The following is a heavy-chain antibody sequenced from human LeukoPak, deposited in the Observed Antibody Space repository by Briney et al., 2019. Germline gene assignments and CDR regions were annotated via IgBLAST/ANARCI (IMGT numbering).Heavy chain of an antibody. D-gene: IGHD2-2*01. CDR3: AREGHLGYCSSTSCYAPYYGMDV. CDR1: GFTSVNYA. V-gene: IGHV3-30-3*01. J-gene: IGHJ6*02. CDR2: ISYDGSNK. Sequence: GSLRLSCAATGFTSVNYAMSWVRQAPGKGLEWVAVISYDGSNKYHADSVKGRFTISRDNSKNTLYPQMNSLRAEDTAVYYCAREGHLGYCSSTSCYAPYYGMDVWGQGTTVTVSS.